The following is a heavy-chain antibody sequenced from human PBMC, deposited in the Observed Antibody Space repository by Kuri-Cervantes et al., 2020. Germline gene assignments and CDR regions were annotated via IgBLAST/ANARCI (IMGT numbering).Heavy chain of an antibody. CDR2: ISSSSSYI. CDR3: ARVKYGSGSYSFDY. Sequence: GESLKISCAASGFTFSSYSMNWVRQAPGKGLEWVSSISSSSSYIYYADSVKGRFTISRDNAKNSLYLQMNSLRAEDTAVYYCARVKYGSGSYSFDYWGQGTLVTVSS. J-gene: IGHJ4*02. D-gene: IGHD3-10*01. V-gene: IGHV3-21*03. CDR1: GFTFSSYS.